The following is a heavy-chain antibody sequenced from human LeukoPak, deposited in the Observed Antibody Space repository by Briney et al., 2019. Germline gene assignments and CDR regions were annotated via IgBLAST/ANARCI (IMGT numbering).Heavy chain of an antibody. V-gene: IGHV1-69*13. D-gene: IGHD6-13*01. Sequence: ASVKVSCKASGGTFSSYAISWVRQSPGQGLEWMGGIIPIFGTANYAQKFQGRVTITADESTSTVYMELSCLRSEDTAVYYCARCRSESWYGGYYFDYWGQGTLVTVSS. CDR3: ARCRSESWYGGYYFDY. CDR2: IIPIFGTA. CDR1: GGTFSSYA. J-gene: IGHJ4*02.